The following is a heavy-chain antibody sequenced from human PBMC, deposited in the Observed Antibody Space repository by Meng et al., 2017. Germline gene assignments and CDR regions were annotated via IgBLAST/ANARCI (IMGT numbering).Heavy chain of an antibody. CDR3: ASESDYGQDFDY. D-gene: IGHD4-17*01. V-gene: IGHV3-11*04. Sequence: VQLEDVGRGLVQPGGSLRLSCAASGFTFSDYYMSWIRQAPGKGLEWVSYISSSGSTIYYADSVKGRFTISRDNAKNSLYLQMNSLRAEDTAVYYCASESDYGQDFDYWGQGTLVTVSS. CDR1: GFTFSDYY. CDR2: ISSSGSTI. J-gene: IGHJ4*02.